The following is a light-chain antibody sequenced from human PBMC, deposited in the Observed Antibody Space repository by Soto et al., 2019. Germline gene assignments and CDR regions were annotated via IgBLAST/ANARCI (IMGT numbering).Light chain of an antibody. J-gene: IGLJ2*01. Sequence: QSVLTQPPSASGTPGQRVTISCSGSSSNIGSNYVYWYQQLPGTAPKLHIYRNNQRPSGVPDRFSGSKSGTSASLAISGLRSEDEADYYCAAWDDSLVFGGGTKVTVL. CDR3: AAWDDSLV. CDR1: SSNIGSNY. CDR2: RNN. V-gene: IGLV1-47*01.